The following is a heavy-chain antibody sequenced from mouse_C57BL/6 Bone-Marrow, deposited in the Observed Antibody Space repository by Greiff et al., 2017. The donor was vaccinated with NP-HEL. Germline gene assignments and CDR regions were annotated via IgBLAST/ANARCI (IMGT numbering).Heavy chain of an antibody. D-gene: IGHD1-1*01. CDR2: IDPETGGT. CDR1: GYTFTDYE. Sequence: QVQLQQSGAELVRPGASVTLSCKASGYTFTDYEMHWVKQTPVHGLEWIGAIDPETGGTAYNQKFKGKAILTADNSSSTAYMELRSLTSEDSAVYYCTRSPYYYGSSPWYFDVWGTGTTVTVSS. CDR3: TRSPYYYGSSPWYFDV. V-gene: IGHV1-15*01. J-gene: IGHJ1*03.